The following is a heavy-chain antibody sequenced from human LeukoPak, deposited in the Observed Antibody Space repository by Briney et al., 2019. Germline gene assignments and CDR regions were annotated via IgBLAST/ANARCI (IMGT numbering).Heavy chain of an antibody. D-gene: IGHD6-19*01. V-gene: IGHV4-4*07. J-gene: IGHJ5*02. CDR3: ATDPIAVAGGVWFDP. Sequence: SETLSLTCTVSGGSISSYYWSWIRQPAGKGLEWIGRIYTSGSTNYNPSLKSRVTMSVDTSKNQFSLKLSSVTAADTAVYYCATDPIAVAGGVWFDPWGQGTLVTVSS. CDR1: GGSISSYY. CDR2: IYTSGST.